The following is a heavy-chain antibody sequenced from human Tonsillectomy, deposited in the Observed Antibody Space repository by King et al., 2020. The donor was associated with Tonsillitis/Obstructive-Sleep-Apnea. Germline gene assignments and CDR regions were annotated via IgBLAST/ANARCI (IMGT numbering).Heavy chain of an antibody. CDR3: ARDISSGWYRNDAFDI. CDR2: INTNTGNP. V-gene: IGHV7-4-1*02. J-gene: IGHJ3*02. D-gene: IGHD6-19*01. CDR1: GYTFTSYA. Sequence: QLVQSGSELKKPGASVKVSCKASGYTFTSYAINLVRQSPGQGLDWMGWINTNTGNPTYAQGFTGRFVFSLDTAVSTAYLQISSLKAEDTAVYYCARDISSGWYRNDAFDIWGQGTMVTVSS.